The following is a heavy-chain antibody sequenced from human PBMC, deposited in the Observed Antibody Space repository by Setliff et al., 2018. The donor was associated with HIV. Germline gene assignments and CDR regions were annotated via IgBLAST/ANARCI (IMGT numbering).Heavy chain of an antibody. Sequence: RASVKVSCKASGYTFTSYYIHWVRQAPGQGLEWMGVIHPSGGSTSYAQSFQDRVTMTRDTSTSTVYMELSSLRSEDTAVYYCARVRYCSGGSCYGGEYWFDPWGQGTLVTV. V-gene: IGHV1-46*01. D-gene: IGHD2-15*01. J-gene: IGHJ5*02. CDR3: ARVRYCSGGSCYGGEYWFDP. CDR2: IHPSGGST. CDR1: GYTFTSYY.